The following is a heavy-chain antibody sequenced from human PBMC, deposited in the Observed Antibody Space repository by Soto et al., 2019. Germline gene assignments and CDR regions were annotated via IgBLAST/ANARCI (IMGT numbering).Heavy chain of an antibody. D-gene: IGHD3-9*01. CDR1: GFTFSSYA. J-gene: IGHJ6*02. CDR3: AREGLVIKGYYYYYGMDV. V-gene: IGHV3-30-3*01. Sequence: PGGSLRLSCAASGFTFSSYAMHWVRQAPGKGLEWVAVISYDGSNKYYADSVKGRFTISRDNSKNTLYLQMNSLRAEDTAVYYCAREGLVIKGYYYYYGMDVWGQGTTVTVS. CDR2: ISYDGSNK.